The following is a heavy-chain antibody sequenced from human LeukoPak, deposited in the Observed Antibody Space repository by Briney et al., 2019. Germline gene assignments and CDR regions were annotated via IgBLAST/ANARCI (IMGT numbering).Heavy chain of an antibody. CDR2: INSDGSIT. V-gene: IGHV3-74*01. D-gene: IGHD2-2*01. Sequence: GGSVRLSCAASGFTLRSYWMHWFRHAPGGGLVWVSRINSDGSITTYADSVEGRFTISRDNAKNTLYLQMNSLRVEDTAVYYCARVTASWHPYIDYWGQGTLVTVSS. CDR3: ARVTASWHPYIDY. J-gene: IGHJ4*02. CDR1: GFTLRSYW.